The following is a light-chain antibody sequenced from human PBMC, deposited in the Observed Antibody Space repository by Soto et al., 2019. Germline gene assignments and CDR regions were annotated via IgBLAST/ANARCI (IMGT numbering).Light chain of an antibody. J-gene: IGLJ2*01. CDR3: ETWDSNVAV. Sequence: QPVLTQSSSASASLGSSVKLTCTLSSGQSSDIIAWHQQQPGKAPRYLMKLEGSGSYNKGSGVPDRFSGSRSGADRYLTISNLQSEDEADYYCETWDSNVAVFGGGTKLTVL. CDR1: SGQSSDI. CDR2: LEGSGSY. V-gene: IGLV4-60*03.